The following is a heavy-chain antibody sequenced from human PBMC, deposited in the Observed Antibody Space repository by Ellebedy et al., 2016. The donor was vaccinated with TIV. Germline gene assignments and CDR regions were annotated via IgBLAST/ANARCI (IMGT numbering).Heavy chain of an antibody. CDR2: ISWNSGSI. J-gene: IGHJ4*02. D-gene: IGHD3-9*01. CDR1: GFTFDDYA. CDR3: ARSNSRYDILTGSNY. V-gene: IGHV3-9*01. Sequence: SLKISXAASGFTFDDYAMHWVRQAPGKGLEWVSGISWNSGSIGYADSVKGRFTISRDNAKNSLYLQMNSLRAEDTALYYCARSNSRYDILTGSNYWGQGTLVTVSS.